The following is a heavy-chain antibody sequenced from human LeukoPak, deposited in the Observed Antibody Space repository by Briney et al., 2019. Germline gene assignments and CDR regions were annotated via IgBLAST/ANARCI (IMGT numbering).Heavy chain of an antibody. CDR3: ARRPASIAEAYFDY. J-gene: IGHJ4*02. V-gene: IGHV4-39*01. Sequence: PSETLSLTCTVSSGSISSSSYYWGWIRQPPGKVLEWIGSIYYSGSTYYNPSLKSRVTISVDTSKNQFSLKLSSVTAADTGVYYCARRPASIAEAYFDYWGQGTLVTVSS. CDR1: SGSISSSSYY. D-gene: IGHD6-13*01. CDR2: IYYSGST.